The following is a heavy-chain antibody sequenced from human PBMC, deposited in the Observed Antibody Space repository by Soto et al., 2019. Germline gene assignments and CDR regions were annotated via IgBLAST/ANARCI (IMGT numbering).Heavy chain of an antibody. CDR3: ARDAGLRWFGELPLDY. Sequence: EVQLVESGGGLVKPGGSLRLSCAASGFTFSSYSMNWVRQAPGKGLEWVSSISSSSSYIYYADSVKGRFTISRDNAKNSLYLQMNSLRAEDTAVYYCARDAGLRWFGELPLDYWGQGTLVTVSS. CDR1: GFTFSSYS. D-gene: IGHD3-10*01. CDR2: ISSSSSYI. V-gene: IGHV3-21*01. J-gene: IGHJ4*02.